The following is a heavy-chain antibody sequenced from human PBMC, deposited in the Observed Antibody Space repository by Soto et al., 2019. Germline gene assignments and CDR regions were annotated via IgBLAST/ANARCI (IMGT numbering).Heavy chain of an antibody. CDR1: GFTFSSYG. V-gene: IGHV3-30*18. J-gene: IGHJ4*02. CDR2: ISYDGSNK. Sequence: PGGSLRLSCAASGFTFSSYGMHWVRQAPGKGLEWVAVISYDGSNKYYADSVKGRFTISRDNSKNTLYLQMNSLRAEDTAVYYCAKSEGGSYDYWGQGTLVTAPQ. CDR3: AKSEGGSYDY. D-gene: IGHD1-26*01.